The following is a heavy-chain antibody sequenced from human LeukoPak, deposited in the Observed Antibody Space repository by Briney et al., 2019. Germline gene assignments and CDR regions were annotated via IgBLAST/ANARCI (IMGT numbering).Heavy chain of an antibody. J-gene: IGHJ5*02. CDR3: AKEAQMVRGVIGNNWFDP. D-gene: IGHD3-10*01. V-gene: IGHV3-74*01. Sequence: GGSLRLSCAASGFTFSNDWLHWVRQSPGKGLVWVSRVTSDGSGTSYADSVRGRFTISRDNVKNSLYLQMNSLRAEDTAVYYCAKEAQMVRGVIGNNWFDPWGQGTLVTVSS. CDR2: VTSDGSGT. CDR1: GFTFSNDW.